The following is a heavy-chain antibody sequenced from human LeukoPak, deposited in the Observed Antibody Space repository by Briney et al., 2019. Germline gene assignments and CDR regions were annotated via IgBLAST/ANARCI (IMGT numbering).Heavy chain of an antibody. D-gene: IGHD3/OR15-3a*01. V-gene: IGHV5-10-1*01. CDR1: GYSFISFW. Sequence: GESLKISCKGSGYSFISFWISWVRQMPGKGLEWMGRIDPRDSYANYSPSLLGHVTISADRSITTAYLQWSSLKASDTAIYYCATHWVGRLPYSFDYWGQGTLVTVSS. CDR2: IDPRDSYA. J-gene: IGHJ4*02. CDR3: ATHWVGRLPYSFDY.